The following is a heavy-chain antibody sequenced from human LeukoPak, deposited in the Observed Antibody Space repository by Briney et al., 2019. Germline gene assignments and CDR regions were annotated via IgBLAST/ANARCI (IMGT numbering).Heavy chain of an antibody. CDR2: INPYSGGT. CDR3: ARAKYYGAASYRRSGLDV. V-gene: IGHV1-2*02. Sequence: ASVKVSCKASGYTFTDYFLHWVRQVPGQGPEWMGWINPYSGGTTYAQNFQGRVTLTRDMSINTVYMELRSLRSDDTALYYCARAKYYGAASYRRSGLDVWGQGTTVTVSS. J-gene: IGHJ6*02. CDR1: GYTFTDYF. D-gene: IGHD3-10*01.